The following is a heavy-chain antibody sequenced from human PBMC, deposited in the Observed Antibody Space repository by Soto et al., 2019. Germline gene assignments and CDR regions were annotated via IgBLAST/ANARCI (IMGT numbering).Heavy chain of an antibody. V-gene: IGHV4-59*01. J-gene: IGHJ5*02. CDR1: GGSISSYY. CDR3: ARAPKYNWFDP. CDR2: IYYSGSN. Sequence: PSETLSLTCTVSGGSISSYYWSWIRQPPGKGLEWIGYIYYSGSNNYNPSLKSRVTISVDTSKNQFSLKLSSVTAADTAVYYCARAPKYNWFDPWGQGTLVTVSS.